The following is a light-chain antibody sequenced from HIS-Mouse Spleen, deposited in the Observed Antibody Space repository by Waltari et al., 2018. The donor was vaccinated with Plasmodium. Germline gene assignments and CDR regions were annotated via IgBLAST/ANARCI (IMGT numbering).Light chain of an antibody. CDR3: CSYAGSYTYV. Sequence: QSALTPPRSVSGSPGQSVTISCTGPSSDVGGSNYVSWYQQPPGKAPKLMIYDVSQRPSGVPDRFSGSKSGNTASLTISGLQAEDEADYYCCSYAGSYTYVFGTGTKVTVL. V-gene: IGLV2-11*01. CDR1: SSDVGGSNY. CDR2: DVS. J-gene: IGLJ1*01.